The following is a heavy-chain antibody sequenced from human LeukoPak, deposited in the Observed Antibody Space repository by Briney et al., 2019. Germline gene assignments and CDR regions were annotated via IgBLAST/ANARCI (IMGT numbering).Heavy chain of an antibody. Sequence: PSETLSLTCTVSGGSISSYYWSWIRQPPGKGLEWIGYIYYSGSTNYNPSLKSRVTISVDTSKNQFSLKLSSVTAADTAVYYCARAAGGDYELDYWGQGTLVTVSS. CDR3: ARAAGGDYELDY. CDR2: IYYSGST. CDR1: GGSISSYY. V-gene: IGHV4-59*01. D-gene: IGHD4-17*01. J-gene: IGHJ4*02.